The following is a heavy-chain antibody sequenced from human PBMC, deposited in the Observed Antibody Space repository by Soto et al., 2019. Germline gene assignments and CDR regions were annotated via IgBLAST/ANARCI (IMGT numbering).Heavy chain of an antibody. CDR1: GGSIISCY. Sequence: PSATLSLTCTVSGGSIISCYWSWIRQPPGKGLEWIGYITYSGNTNYNPSLKSRVTMSVDTPKNQFSLRLSSVTTADTAVYYCAGLRGYAGSPIDYWGQGTLVTVSS. CDR2: ITYSGNT. J-gene: IGHJ4*02. V-gene: IGHV4-59*01. CDR3: AGLRGYAGSPIDY. D-gene: IGHD2-15*01.